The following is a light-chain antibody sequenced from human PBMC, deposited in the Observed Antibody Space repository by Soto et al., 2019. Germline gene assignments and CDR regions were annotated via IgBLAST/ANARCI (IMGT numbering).Light chain of an antibody. J-gene: IGKJ5*01. CDR3: QQYDNLPT. CDR1: QDISNY. Sequence: DIQMTSSSSTLSLSVGGRVAITCQASQDISNYLNWYQQKPGKAPKLLIYDASNLETGVPSRFSGSASGTDFTFTISSLQTEDIATYYCQQYDNLPTFGQGTRLEI. CDR2: DAS. V-gene: IGKV1-33*01.